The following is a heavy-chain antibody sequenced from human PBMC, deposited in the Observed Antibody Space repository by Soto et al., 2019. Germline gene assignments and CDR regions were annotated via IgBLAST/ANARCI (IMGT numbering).Heavy chain of an antibody. CDR3: ARGHSGYDLPYLDY. CDR1: GGSFSGYY. V-gene: IGHV4-34*01. Sequence: QVQLQQWGAGLLKPSETLSLTCAVYGGSFSGYYWSWIRQPPGKGLEWIGEINHSGSTNYNPSLKSRVTLSVDTSKNQFALKLSSVTAADTAVYYCARGHSGYDLPYLDYWGQGTLVTVSS. D-gene: IGHD5-12*01. CDR2: INHSGST. J-gene: IGHJ4*02.